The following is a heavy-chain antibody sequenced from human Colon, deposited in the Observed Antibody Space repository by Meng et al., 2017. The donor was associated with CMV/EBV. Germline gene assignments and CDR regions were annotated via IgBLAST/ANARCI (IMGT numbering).Heavy chain of an antibody. J-gene: IGHJ5*01. CDR3: ARHSSGSYKGWFDS. V-gene: IGHV4-59*08. CDR1: GESMTSHY. CDR2: VYYSGSA. Sequence: GSLRLSCSVSGESMTSHYWTWIRQPPGKGLEWMGHVYYSGSATYSPSLRSRISISVDMSKNQFSLKLSSVTAADTAVYYCARHSSGSYKGWFDSWGQGTLVTVSS. D-gene: IGHD3-10*01.